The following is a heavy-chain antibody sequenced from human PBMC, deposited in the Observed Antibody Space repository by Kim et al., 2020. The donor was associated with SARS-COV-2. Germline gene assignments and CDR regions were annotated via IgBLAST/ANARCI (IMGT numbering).Heavy chain of an antibody. Sequence: GGSLRLSCAASGSTFSIYAMSWVRQAPGKGLEWVSAISGSGVSRFYTDSVKGRFTISRDNSKHTLYLQMNSLRAEDTAVYYCAKGGRYYYYGMDVWGQGTTVTVSS. CDR1: GSTFSIYA. CDR3: AKGGRYYYYGMDV. CDR2: ISGSGVSR. D-gene: IGHD3-10*01. J-gene: IGHJ6*02. V-gene: IGHV3-23*01.